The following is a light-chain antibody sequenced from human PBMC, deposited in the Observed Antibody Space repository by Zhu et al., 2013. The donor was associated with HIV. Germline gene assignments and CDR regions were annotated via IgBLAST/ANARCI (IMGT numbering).Light chain of an antibody. V-gene: IGKV2-28*01. CDR3: MQGLQTPLI. CDR2: LGS. CDR1: QSLLHSSGYNH. Sequence: DIVMTQSPLSLPVTPGEPASISCRSNQSLLHSSGYNHLDWYLHKSGKSPQLLISLGSSRASGVPDRFTGSGSGRYFTLRISRVEAEDVGVYYCMQGLQTPLIFGGGTKVEIK. J-gene: IGKJ4*01.